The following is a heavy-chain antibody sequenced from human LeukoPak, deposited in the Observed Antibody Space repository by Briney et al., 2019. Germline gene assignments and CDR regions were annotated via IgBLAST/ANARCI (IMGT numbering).Heavy chain of an antibody. CDR1: GYTLTSYG. V-gene: IGHV1-18*04. Sequence: ASVKVSCKASGYTLTSYGISGGRQAPGQGLDGMGWISAYNGNTNYAQKLQGRVTMTTDTSTSTAYMELRSLRSDDTAVYYCARWGLTNYYYYYGMDVWGKGTTVTVSS. CDR3: ARWGLTNYYYYYGMDV. CDR2: ISAYNGNT. D-gene: IGHD3-16*01. J-gene: IGHJ6*04.